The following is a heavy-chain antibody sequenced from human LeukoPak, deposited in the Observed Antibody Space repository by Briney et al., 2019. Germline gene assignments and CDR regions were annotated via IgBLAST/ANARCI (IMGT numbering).Heavy chain of an antibody. CDR1: GFTFSSYS. CDR3: ARGRRFLEWLPPPYYYYYGMDV. Sequence: PGGSLRLSCAASGFTFSSYSMNWVRQAPGKGLEWVSYISSSSSTIYYADSVKGRFTISRDNAKNSLYLQMNSLRAEDTAVYYCARGRRFLEWLPPPYYYYYGMDVWGQGTTVTVSS. CDR2: ISSSSSTI. J-gene: IGHJ6*02. V-gene: IGHV3-48*01. D-gene: IGHD3-3*01.